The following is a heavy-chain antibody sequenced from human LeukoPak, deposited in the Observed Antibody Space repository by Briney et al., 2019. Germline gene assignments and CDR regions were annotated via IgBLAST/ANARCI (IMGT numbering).Heavy chain of an antibody. CDR2: IYVDGSI. V-gene: IGHV4-4*07. Sequence: SETLSLTCTVSGGSINYYWSWIRQPAGKGLEWIGRIYVDGSIDQNPSLKSRVTTSVDTSKYQFYLKLSSVTAADTAVYYCARDRGTNGGLDIWGQGTTVTVSS. J-gene: IGHJ3*02. CDR3: ARDRGTNGGLDI. D-gene: IGHD4-23*01. CDR1: GGSINYY.